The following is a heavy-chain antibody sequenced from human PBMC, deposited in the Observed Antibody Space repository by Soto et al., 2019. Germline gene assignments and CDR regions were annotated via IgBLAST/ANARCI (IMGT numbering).Heavy chain of an antibody. J-gene: IGHJ4*02. D-gene: IGHD3-3*01. V-gene: IGHV3-48*02. CDR3: ARDGLRFLEWFLDY. Sequence: EVQLVESGGGLVQPGGSLRLSCAASGFTFSSYSMNWVRQAPGKGLEWVSYISSSSSTIYYADSVKGRFTISRDNAKNSLYLQMNRLRDEDTAVYYCARDGLRFLEWFLDYWGQGTLVTVSS. CDR2: ISSSSSTI. CDR1: GFTFSSYS.